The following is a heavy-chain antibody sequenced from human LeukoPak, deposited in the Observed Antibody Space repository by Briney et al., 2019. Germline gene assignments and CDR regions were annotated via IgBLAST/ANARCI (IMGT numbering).Heavy chain of an antibody. D-gene: IGHD2-2*02. CDR1: GGSFSGYY. Sequence: SETLSLTCAVYGGSFSGYYWSWIRQPPGKGLEWIGEINHSGSTNYNPSLKSRVTISVDTSKNQFSLKLSSVTAADTAVYYCARDRRVVPAAILGRFDPWGQGTLVTVSS. CDR2: INHSGST. CDR3: ARDRRVVPAAILGRFDP. J-gene: IGHJ5*02. V-gene: IGHV4-34*01.